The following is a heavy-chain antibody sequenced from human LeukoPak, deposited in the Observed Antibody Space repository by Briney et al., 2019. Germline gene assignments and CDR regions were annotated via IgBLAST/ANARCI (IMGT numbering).Heavy chain of an antibody. CDR2: INAGNGNT. V-gene: IGHV1-3*01. CDR3: ALCGSGSYSAVDY. Sequence: ASVKVSCKASGYTFTSYAMHWVRQAPGQRLEWMGWINAGNGNTKYSQKFQGRVTITRDTSASTAYMELSSLRSEDTAVYYCALCGSGSYSAVDYWGQGTLVTVSS. CDR1: GYTFTSYA. J-gene: IGHJ4*02. D-gene: IGHD3-10*01.